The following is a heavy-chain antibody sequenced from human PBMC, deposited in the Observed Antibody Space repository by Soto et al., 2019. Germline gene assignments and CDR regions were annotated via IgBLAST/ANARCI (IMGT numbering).Heavy chain of an antibody. J-gene: IGHJ4*02. V-gene: IGHV4-59*01. Sequence: SQMLPFRKTVSGGNIRNYYWSWVRQPPGKGLEWIGYIYDSGSTNYNPSLKSRVTISVDTSKTQFSLRLISVTAADTAVYYCAAASRYWAQGTLATV. CDR1: GGNIRNYY. CDR3: AAASRY. CDR2: IYDSGST. D-gene: IGHD2-15*01.